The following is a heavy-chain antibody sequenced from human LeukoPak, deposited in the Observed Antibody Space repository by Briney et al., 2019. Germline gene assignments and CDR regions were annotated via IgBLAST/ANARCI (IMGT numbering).Heavy chain of an antibody. D-gene: IGHD2-2*01. CDR3: ARDLKTGGYCSSTSCYRPLFDY. J-gene: IGHJ4*02. Sequence: GGSLRLSCAASGFTFSSYSMNWVRQAPGKGLEWVSYISSSSSTIYYADSVKGRFTISRDNAKHSLYLQMNSLRAEDTAVYYCARDLKTGGYCSSTSCYRPLFDYWGQGTLVTVSS. CDR1: GFTFSSYS. V-gene: IGHV3-48*01. CDR2: ISSSSSTI.